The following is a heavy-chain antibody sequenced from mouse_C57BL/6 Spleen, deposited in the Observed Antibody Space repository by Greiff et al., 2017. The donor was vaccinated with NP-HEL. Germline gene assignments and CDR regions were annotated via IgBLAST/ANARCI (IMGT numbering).Heavy chain of an antibody. CDR2: IYPGGGYT. J-gene: IGHJ4*01. CDR1: GYTFTNSW. D-gene: IGHD1-1*01. CDR3: ARRTTVESLAMDY. Sequence: VKLMESGAELVRPGTSVQMSCKASGYTFTNSWLGWAKQRPGHGLEWIGDIYPGGGYTNYNEKFKGKATLTADKSSSTAYMQFSSLTSEDSAIYYCARRTTVESLAMDYWGQGTSVTVSS. V-gene: IGHV1-63*01.